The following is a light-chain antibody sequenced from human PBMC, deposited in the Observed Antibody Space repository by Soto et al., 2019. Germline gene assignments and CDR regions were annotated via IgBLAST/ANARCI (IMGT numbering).Light chain of an antibody. J-gene: IGKJ1*01. CDR3: QQYNSYWT. CDR1: QSISSW. CDR2: KAS. Sequence: NQMTLSASTLSAYVGDRVPITCRASQSISSWLAWYQQKPGKAPKLLIYKASSLESGVPSRFSGSGSGTEFTLTICSLQPDDFATYYCQQYNSYWTCGQGTKVDIK. V-gene: IGKV1-5*03.